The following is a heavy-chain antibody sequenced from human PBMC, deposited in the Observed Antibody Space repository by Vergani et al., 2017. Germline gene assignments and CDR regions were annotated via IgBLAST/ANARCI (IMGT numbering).Heavy chain of an antibody. V-gene: IGHV3-53*02. CDR1: GFTVSSNY. CDR3: ARLPYDTTPYLQGGYDC. Sequence: EVQLVETGGGLIQPGGSLRLSCAASGFTVSSNYMSWVRQAPGKGLEWVSVISARYPSTYYADSVKGRFTISRDNSKNMLYLQMNSLRAEDTAVYYCARLPYDTTPYLQGGYDCWGQGTLVSVSS. J-gene: IGHJ4*02. D-gene: IGHD3-22*01. CDR2: ISARYPST.